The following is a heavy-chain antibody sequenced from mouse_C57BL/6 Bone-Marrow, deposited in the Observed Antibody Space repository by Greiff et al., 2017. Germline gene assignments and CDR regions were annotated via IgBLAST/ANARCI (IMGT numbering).Heavy chain of an antibody. D-gene: IGHD2-4*01. Sequence: EVKLVESGAELVRPGASVKLSCTASGFNIKDDYMHWVKQRPEQGLEWIGWIDPENGDTEYASKLQGKATITADTSSNTAYLQLSSLTSEDTAVYYCTPFYDYADYWGQGTTLTVSS. CDR1: GFNIKDDY. CDR3: TPFYDYADY. J-gene: IGHJ2*01. CDR2: IDPENGDT. V-gene: IGHV14-4*01.